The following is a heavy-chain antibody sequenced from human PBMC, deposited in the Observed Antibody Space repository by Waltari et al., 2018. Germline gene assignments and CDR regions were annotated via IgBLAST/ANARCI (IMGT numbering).Heavy chain of an antibody. D-gene: IGHD2-21*01. CDR2: IYYSGST. J-gene: IGHJ4*02. CDR1: GYSISSGYY. CDR3: ARAYGGGDQGPDY. V-gene: IGHV4-38-2*02. Sequence: QVQLQESGPGLVKPSETLSLTCTVSGYSISSGYYWGWIRQPPGKGLEWIGYIYYSGSTYYNPSLKSRVTISVDTSKNQFSLKLSSVTAADTAVYYCARAYGGGDQGPDYWGQGTLVTVSS.